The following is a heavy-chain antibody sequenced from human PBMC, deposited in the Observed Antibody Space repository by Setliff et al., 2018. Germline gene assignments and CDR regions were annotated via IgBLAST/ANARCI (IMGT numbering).Heavy chain of an antibody. Sequence: KPSETLSLTCTVSGGSISSDGYYWSWIRQHPGKGLEWIGNIYYSGSTYYNPSLKSRVTISVDTSKNQFSLKLRTVTAADTAVYYCARDAPQDYYYYMDVWGKGTTVTVSS. CDR3: ARDAPQDYYYYMDV. CDR1: GGSISSDGYY. V-gene: IGHV4-31*03. CDR2: IYYSGST. J-gene: IGHJ6*03.